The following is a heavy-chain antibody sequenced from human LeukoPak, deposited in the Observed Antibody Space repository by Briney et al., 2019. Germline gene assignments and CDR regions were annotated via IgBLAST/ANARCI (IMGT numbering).Heavy chain of an antibody. CDR2: ISAYNGNT. CDR3: ASGGDGMDV. D-gene: IGHD4-23*01. V-gene: IGHV1-18*04. Sequence: ASVKVSCKASGYTFTSYGISWVRQAPGQGLEWMGWISAYNGNTNYAQKLQGRVTMTRDTSTSTVYMELSSLRSEDTAVYYCASGGDGMDVWGQGTTVTVSS. J-gene: IGHJ6*02. CDR1: GYTFTSYG.